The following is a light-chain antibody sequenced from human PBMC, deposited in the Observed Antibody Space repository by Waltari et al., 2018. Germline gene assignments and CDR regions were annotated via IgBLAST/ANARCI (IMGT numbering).Light chain of an antibody. J-gene: IGLJ2*01. CDR2: DDG. Sequence: SYVLTQPPSVSVAPGKTARITWGGSNIGSKSVHWYQQKPGQAPVLVVYDDGGRPSGIPERFSGSNSGNTATLTISRVEAGDEADYYCQGWDSSSDHQVFGGGTKLTVL. CDR1: NIGSKS. V-gene: IGLV3-21*03. CDR3: QGWDSSSDHQV.